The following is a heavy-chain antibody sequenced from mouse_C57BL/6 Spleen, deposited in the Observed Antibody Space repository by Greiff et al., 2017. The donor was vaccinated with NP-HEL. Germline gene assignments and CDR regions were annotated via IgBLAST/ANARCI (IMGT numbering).Heavy chain of an antibody. J-gene: IGHJ4*01. CDR1: GFTFSDYG. D-gene: IGHD1-1*02. V-gene: IGHV5-15*01. CDR3: ARQAGNYAMDY. CDR2: ISNLAYSI. Sequence: EVQRVESGGGLVQPGGSLKLSCAASGFTFSDYGMAWVRQAPRKGPEWVAFISNLAYSIYYADTVTGRFTISRENAKNTLYLEMSSLRSEDTAMYYCARQAGNYAMDYWGQGTSVTVSS.